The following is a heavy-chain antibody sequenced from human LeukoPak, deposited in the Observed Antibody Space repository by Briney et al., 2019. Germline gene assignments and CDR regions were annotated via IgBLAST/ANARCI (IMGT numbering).Heavy chain of an antibody. D-gene: IGHD5-18*01. CDR3: ARIHRYGPAGYYGMDV. Sequence: SGPTLVNPTQTLTLTCTFSGFSLRTSGMCVSWIRQPPGKALEWLARIDWDDDKYYSTSLETRLTISKDTSKTQVVLKMTNMDPVDTATYYCARIHRYGPAGYYGMDVWGQGTTVTVSS. CDR2: IDWDDDK. CDR1: GFSLRTSGMC. V-gene: IGHV2-70*11. J-gene: IGHJ6*02.